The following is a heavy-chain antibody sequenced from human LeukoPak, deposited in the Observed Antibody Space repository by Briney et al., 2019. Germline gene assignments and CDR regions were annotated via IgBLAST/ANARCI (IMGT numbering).Heavy chain of an antibody. V-gene: IGHV3-53*01. CDR3: ARGADGYNWNFYYFDY. D-gene: IGHD1-7*01. CDR1: GFTVSSNY. CDR2: IYSGGST. J-gene: IGHJ4*02. Sequence: GGSLRLSCAASGFTVSSNYMSWVRQAPGKGLEWVSVIYSGGSTYYADSVKGRFTISRDNSKNSLYLQMNSLRAEDTAVYYCARGADGYNWNFYYFDYWGQGTLVTVSS.